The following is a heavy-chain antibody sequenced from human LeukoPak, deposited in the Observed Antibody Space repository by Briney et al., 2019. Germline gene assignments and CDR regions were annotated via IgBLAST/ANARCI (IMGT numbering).Heavy chain of an antibody. CDR2: INSGSSSK. CDR3: ARVLSAVSFNWFDP. Sequence: GGSLRLSCAASGFTFSSYGMHWVRQAPGKGLEWVSHINSGSSSKYYAESVKGRFTISRDNAKNSLYLQMNSLRAEDAAIYYCARVLSAVSFNWFDPWGQGIMVTVSS. V-gene: IGHV3-48*01. CDR1: GFTFSSYG. J-gene: IGHJ5*02. D-gene: IGHD2-8*01.